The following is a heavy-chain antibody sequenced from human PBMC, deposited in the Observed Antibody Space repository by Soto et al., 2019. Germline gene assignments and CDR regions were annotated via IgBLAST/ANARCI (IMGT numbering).Heavy chain of an antibody. J-gene: IGHJ5*02. Sequence: SETLSLTCTVSGGSISSSSYYWGWIRQPPGKGLEWIGSIYYSGSTYYNPSLKSRVTISVDTSKNQFSLKLSSVTAADTAVYYCARHFGPFGVIRNNWFDPWGQGTLVTVSS. CDR1: GGSISSSSYY. CDR2: IYYSGST. D-gene: IGHD3-16*01. CDR3: ARHFGPFGVIRNNWFDP. V-gene: IGHV4-39*01.